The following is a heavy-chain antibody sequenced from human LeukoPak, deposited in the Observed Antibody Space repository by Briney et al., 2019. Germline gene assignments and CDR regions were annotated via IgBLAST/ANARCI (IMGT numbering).Heavy chain of an antibody. CDR3: AREGYYGSRSYGWFDP. Sequence: ASVKVSCKASGYTFNGYFLHWVRQAPGQGLEWMGRINPNSGDTNYAQKFQGRVTTTRDTSISTAYMELTRLRSDDTALYYCAREGYYGSRSYGWFDPWGQGTLVAVSS. V-gene: IGHV1-2*06. CDR1: GYTFNGYF. CDR2: INPNSGDT. J-gene: IGHJ5*02. D-gene: IGHD3-10*01.